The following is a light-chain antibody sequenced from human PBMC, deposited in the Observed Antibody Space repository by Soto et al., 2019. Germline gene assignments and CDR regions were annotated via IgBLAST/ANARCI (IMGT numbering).Light chain of an antibody. CDR3: QQSYSIPFT. J-gene: IGKJ2*01. CDR2: AAS. CDR1: QSISSY. V-gene: IGKV1-39*01. Sequence: DIQMTQSPSSLSASVGDRVTITCRASQSISSYLNWYQQKPRKAPELLIYAASSLQSGVPSRFSGSGSGTDFTLTISSLQSEDFATYYCQQSYSIPFTFGLGTSLEIK.